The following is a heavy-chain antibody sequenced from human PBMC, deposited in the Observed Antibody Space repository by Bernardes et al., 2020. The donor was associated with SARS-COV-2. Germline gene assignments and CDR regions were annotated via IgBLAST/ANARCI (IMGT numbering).Heavy chain of an antibody. D-gene: IGHD2-15*01. CDR2: IYDSGST. CDR3: ARLGYCSGGSCYWSFSFDY. J-gene: IGHJ4*02. V-gene: IGHV4-59*08. Sequence: SEPLSLTCTVSGGSISSYYWSWIRQPPGKGLEWIGYIYDSGSTNYNPSLKSRVTISVATSKNQFSLKLSSVTAEDTAVYYCARLGYCSGGSCYWSFSFDYWGQGTLVTVSS. CDR1: GGSISSYY.